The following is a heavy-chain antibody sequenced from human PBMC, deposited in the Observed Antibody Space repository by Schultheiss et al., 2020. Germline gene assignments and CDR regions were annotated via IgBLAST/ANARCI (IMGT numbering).Heavy chain of an antibody. J-gene: IGHJ5*02. CDR1: GGSISSSSYY. Sequence: GSLRLSCTVSGGSISSSSYYWGWIRQPPGKGLEWIGSIYYSGSTYYNPSLKSRVTISVDTSKNQFSLKLSSVTAADTAVYYCARDRVRFDPWGQGTLVTVS. V-gene: IGHV4-39*07. CDR3: ARDRVRFDP. CDR2: IYYSGST.